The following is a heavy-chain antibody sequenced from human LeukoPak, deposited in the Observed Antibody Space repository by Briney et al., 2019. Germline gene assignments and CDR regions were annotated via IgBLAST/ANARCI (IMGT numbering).Heavy chain of an antibody. CDR3: ARDRIQLWYDAFDI. CDR1: GFTFSSYR. V-gene: IGHV3-74*01. D-gene: IGHD5-18*01. J-gene: IGHJ3*02. Sequence: PGGSLRLSCAASGFTFSSYRMHWVRQAPGQGLVWVSRVTSDGSSTNYADSVKGRFTISRDNAKNTLYLQMNSLRAEDTAIYYCARDRIQLWYDAFDIWGQGTMVTVSS. CDR2: VTSDGSST.